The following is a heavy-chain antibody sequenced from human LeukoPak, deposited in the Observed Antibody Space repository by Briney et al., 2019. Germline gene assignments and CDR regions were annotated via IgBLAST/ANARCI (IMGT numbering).Heavy chain of an antibody. J-gene: IGHJ4*02. V-gene: IGHV3-48*02. CDR3: AREGRGYSYAFEY. CDR1: GFTFSIYS. CDR2: ISGSSGSI. Sequence: GGSLRLSCAASGFTFSIYSINWVRQAPGKGLEWISYISGSSGSIYYADSVKGRFTISRDNAKNSVYLQMNSLRDDDTAVYYCAREGRGYSYAFEYWGQGTLVTVSS. D-gene: IGHD5-18*01.